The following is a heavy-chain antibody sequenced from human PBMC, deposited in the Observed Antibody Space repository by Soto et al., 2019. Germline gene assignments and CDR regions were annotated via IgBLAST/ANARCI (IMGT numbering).Heavy chain of an antibody. V-gene: IGHV4-39*01. CDR2: IYYSGST. Sequence: SDTLSLTCTLSGGSISSSSYYWGWIRQPPGKGLEWIGSIYYSGSTYYNPSLKSRVTISVDTSKNQFSLKLSSVTAADTAVYYCARHGLTAYMAYYFDFWGQGTQVT. CDR1: GGSISSSSYY. D-gene: IGHD3-16*01. J-gene: IGHJ4*02. CDR3: ARHGLTAYMAYYFDF.